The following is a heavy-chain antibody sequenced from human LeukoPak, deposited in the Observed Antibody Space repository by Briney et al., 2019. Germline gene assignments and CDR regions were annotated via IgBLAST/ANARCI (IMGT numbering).Heavy chain of an antibody. CDR2: INWNGGST. CDR3: ASSGLYDYVWGSYRPPFDY. CDR1: GFTFDDYG. J-gene: IGHJ4*02. V-gene: IGHV3-20*04. D-gene: IGHD3-16*02. Sequence: GGSLRLSCAASGFTFDDYGMSWVRQAPGKGLEWVSGINWNGGSTGYADSVKGRFTISRDNAKSSLYLQMNSLRAEDTALYYCASSGLYDYVWGSYRPPFDYWGQGTLVTVSS.